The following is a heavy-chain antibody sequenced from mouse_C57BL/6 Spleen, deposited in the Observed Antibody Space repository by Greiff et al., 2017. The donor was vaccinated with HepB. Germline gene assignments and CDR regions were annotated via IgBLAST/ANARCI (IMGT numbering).Heavy chain of an antibody. CDR1: GFTFSDFY. CDR3: ARASYDYFDY. CDR2: SRNKANDYTT. V-gene: IGHV7-1*01. J-gene: IGHJ2*01. Sequence: EVQRVESGGGLVQSGRSLRLSCATSGFTFSDFYMEWVRQAPGKGLEWIAASRNKANDYTTEYSASVKGRFIVSRDTSQSILYLQMNALRAEDTAIYYCARASYDYFDYWGQGTTLTVSS.